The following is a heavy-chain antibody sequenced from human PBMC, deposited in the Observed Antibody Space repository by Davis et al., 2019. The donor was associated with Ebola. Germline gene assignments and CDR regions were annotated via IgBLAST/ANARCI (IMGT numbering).Heavy chain of an antibody. D-gene: IGHD6-6*01. CDR2: IIPIFGTS. Sequence: SVKVSCKASGGTFSTYAISWVRQAPGQGLEWMGGIIPIFGTSNYAQKFQGRVTITADESTSTAYMELSSLRSEDTAVYYCARVEYSSSGWFDPWGQGTLVTVSS. V-gene: IGHV1-69*13. CDR1: GGTFSTYA. CDR3: ARVEYSSSGWFDP. J-gene: IGHJ5*02.